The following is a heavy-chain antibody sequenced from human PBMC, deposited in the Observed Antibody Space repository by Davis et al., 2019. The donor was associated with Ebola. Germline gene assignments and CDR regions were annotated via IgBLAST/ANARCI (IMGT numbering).Heavy chain of an antibody. D-gene: IGHD3-16*01. J-gene: IGHJ5*02. CDR1: GFTFSKYA. CDR3: ANHYGDL. Sequence: PGGSLRLSCAASGFTFSKYAMSWVRQAPGKGLEWVSGISGSGDNTTYADSVKGRFTIFRDNSKDTLWLQMSGLRPEDTAVFYCANHYGDLWGQGTLVIVSS. V-gene: IGHV3-23*01. CDR2: ISGSGDNT.